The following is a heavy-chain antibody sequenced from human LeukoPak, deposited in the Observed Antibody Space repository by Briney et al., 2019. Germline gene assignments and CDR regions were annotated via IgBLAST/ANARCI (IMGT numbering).Heavy chain of an antibody. Sequence: SETLSLTCTVSGGSISSSSYYWGWIRQPPGKGLEWIGSIYYSGSTYYNPSLKSRVTISVDTSKNQFSLKLSSVTAADTAVYYCARDGSSGTYYFDYWGQGTLVTVSS. CDR3: ARDGSSGTYYFDY. D-gene: IGHD3-22*01. CDR1: GGSISSSSYY. V-gene: IGHV4-39*07. J-gene: IGHJ4*02. CDR2: IYYSGST.